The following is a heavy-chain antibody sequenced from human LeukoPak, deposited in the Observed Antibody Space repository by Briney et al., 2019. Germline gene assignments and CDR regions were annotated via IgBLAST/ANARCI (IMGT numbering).Heavy chain of an antibody. J-gene: IGHJ4*02. CDR1: GFTFSSYSMN. CDR3: ARLGDYFRYYFDY. Sequence: GSLRLSCVASGFTFSSYSMNWVRQPPGKGLEWIGSIYYSGSTYYNPSLKSRVTISVDTSKNQFSLKLSSVTAADTAVYYCARLGDYFRYYFDYWGQGTLVTVSS. CDR2: IYYSGST. V-gene: IGHV4-39*01. D-gene: IGHD4-17*01.